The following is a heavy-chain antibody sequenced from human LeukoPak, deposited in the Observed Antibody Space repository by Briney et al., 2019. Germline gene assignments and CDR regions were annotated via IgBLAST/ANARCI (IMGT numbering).Heavy chain of an antibody. D-gene: IGHD3-10*01. V-gene: IGHV5-10-1*01. CDR2: IEPSDSYA. J-gene: IGHJ4*02. Sequence: GESLKISCKGSGYSFTSYWISWVRQMPGKGLEWMGRIEPSDSYANYSPSFQGHVTISADKSISTAYLQWSSLKASDTAMYYCASIPQNYYGSGSYFQRADFDYWGQGTLVTVSS. CDR3: ASIPQNYYGSGSYFQRADFDY. CDR1: GYSFTSYW.